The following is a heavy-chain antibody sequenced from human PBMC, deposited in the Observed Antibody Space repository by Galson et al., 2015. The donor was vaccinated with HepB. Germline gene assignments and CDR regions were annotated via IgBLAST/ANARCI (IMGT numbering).Heavy chain of an antibody. CDR3: TTANGLDFDY. V-gene: IGHV3-15*07. J-gene: IGHJ4*02. Sequence: SLRLSCAASGFTFSSYAMHWVRQAPGKGLEWVGRIKSKTDGGTTDYAAPVKGRFTISRDDSKNTLYLQMNSLKTEDTAVYYCTTANGLDFDYWGQGTLVTVSS. CDR1: GFTFSSYA. CDR2: IKSKTDGGTT. D-gene: IGHD2-2*03.